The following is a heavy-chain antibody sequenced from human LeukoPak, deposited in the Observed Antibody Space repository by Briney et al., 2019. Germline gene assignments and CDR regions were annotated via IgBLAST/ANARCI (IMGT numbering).Heavy chain of an antibody. D-gene: IGHD3-10*01. V-gene: IGHV4-59*01. J-gene: IGHJ5*02. Sequence: SETLSLTCTVSGYSITRGYYWSWIRQPPGKGLECIGYIHYTGSTNYNPSLKSRVTISVDTSKNQFSLKLSSVTAADTAIYYCARGGYYGSGNDFRFDPWGQGTLVTVSS. CDR2: IHYTGST. CDR3: ARGGYYGSGNDFRFDP. CDR1: GYSITRGYY.